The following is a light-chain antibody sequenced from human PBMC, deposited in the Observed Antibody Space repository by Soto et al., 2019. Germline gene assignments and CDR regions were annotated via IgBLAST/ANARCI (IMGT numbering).Light chain of an antibody. CDR3: QQRSNWPRT. Sequence: EIVLTQSPGTLSLSPGERGTLSCRASQSVSRNLAWYQQKPGQAPRLLNYGASTRATDIPDRFSGSGSGTELTLTISRLEPEDIAVYFCQQRSNWPRTFGQGTKVDIK. V-gene: IGKV3-11*01. CDR1: QSVSRN. J-gene: IGKJ1*01. CDR2: GAS.